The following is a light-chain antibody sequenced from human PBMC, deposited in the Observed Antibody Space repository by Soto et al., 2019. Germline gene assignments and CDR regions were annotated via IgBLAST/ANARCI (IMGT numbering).Light chain of an antibody. J-gene: IGLJ2*01. Sequence: QSVLTQAPSASASLGASVKLTCTLSSGHRSYTIAWHQQLPEKGPRYLMTLNSDGSHRKGDGIPDRFSGSSSGAERYLIISSLQSEDEADYYCQTWGTGYVVFGGGTQLTVL. CDR3: QTWGTGYVV. CDR1: SGHRSYT. V-gene: IGLV4-69*01. CDR2: LNSDGSH.